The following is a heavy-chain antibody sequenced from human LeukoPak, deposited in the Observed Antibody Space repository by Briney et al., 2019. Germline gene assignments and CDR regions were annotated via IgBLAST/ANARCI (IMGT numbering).Heavy chain of an antibody. V-gene: IGHV1-18*01. CDR2: ISVYNGKT. J-gene: IGHJ6*02. CDR1: GYPFTSYG. CDR3: ASLSSSISYYYYGMDV. Sequence: ASVKVSCKASGYPFTSYGISWVRQAPGQGLEWMGWISVYNGKTHFSQKVQGRVSVTTDKSTSTAYMELSSLRSEDTAVYYCASLSSSISYYYYGMDVWGQGTTVTVSS.